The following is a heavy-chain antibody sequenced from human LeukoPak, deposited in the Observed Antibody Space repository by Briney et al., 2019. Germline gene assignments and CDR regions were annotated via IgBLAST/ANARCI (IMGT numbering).Heavy chain of an antibody. CDR1: GGSISSYY. D-gene: IGHD6-13*01. V-gene: IGHV4-4*07. CDR2: IYTSGST. Sequence: SETLSLTCTVSGGSISSYYWSWIRQPAGKGLEWIGRIYTSGSTNYNPSLKSRVTMSVDTSKNQFSLKLSSVTAADTAVYYCARLGRSSSWYVGYYYYYYMDVWGKGTTVTISS. CDR3: ARLGRSSSWYVGYYYYYYMDV. J-gene: IGHJ6*03.